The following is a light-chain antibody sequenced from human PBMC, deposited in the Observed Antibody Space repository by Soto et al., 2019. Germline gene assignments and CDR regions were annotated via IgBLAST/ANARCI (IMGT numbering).Light chain of an antibody. V-gene: IGLV1-40*01. CDR2: GNS. CDR3: QSYDSSLSDYD. J-gene: IGLJ1*01. Sequence: QLVLTQPPSVSGAPGQRVTISCTGSSSNIGAGYDVHWYQQLPGTAPKLLIYGNSNRPSGVPDRFSGSKSGTSASLAITGLQAEDEADYYCQSYDSSLSDYDFGTGTKLTVL. CDR1: SSNIGAGYD.